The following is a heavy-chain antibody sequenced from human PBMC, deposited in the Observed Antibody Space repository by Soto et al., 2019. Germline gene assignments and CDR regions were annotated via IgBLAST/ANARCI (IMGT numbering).Heavy chain of an antibody. CDR3: AKETSRPRYYDILTGGAGKNYGMDV. V-gene: IGHV3-30*18. CDR2: ISYDGSNK. J-gene: IGHJ6*02. Sequence: SGGSLRLSCAASGFTFSSYGMHWVRQAPGKGLEWVAVISYDGSNKYYADSVKGRFTISRDNSKNTLYLQMNSLRAEDTAVYYCAKETSRPRYYDILTGGAGKNYGMDVWGQGTTVTVSS. D-gene: IGHD3-9*01. CDR1: GFTFSSYG.